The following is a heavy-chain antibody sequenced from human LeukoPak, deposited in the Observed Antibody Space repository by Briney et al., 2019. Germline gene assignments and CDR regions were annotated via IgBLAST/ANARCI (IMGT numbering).Heavy chain of an antibody. CDR3: ARGSRGSSSRSNRYYYFDY. CDR2: IYYSGST. Sequence: PSQTLSLTCTVSGGSISSGDYYWSWIRQPPGKGPEWIGYIYYSGSTYYNPSLKSRVTISVDTSKNQFSLKLSSVTAADTAVYYCARGSRGSSSRSNRYYYFDYWGQGTLVTVSS. V-gene: IGHV4-30-4*08. CDR1: GGSISSGDYY. J-gene: IGHJ4*02. D-gene: IGHD6-6*01.